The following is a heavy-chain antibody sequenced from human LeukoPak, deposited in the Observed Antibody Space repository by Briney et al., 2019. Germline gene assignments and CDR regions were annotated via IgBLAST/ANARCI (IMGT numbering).Heavy chain of an antibody. D-gene: IGHD6-13*01. V-gene: IGHV1-8*03. Sequence: GASVKVSCKASGYTFTSCDINWVRQATGQGLEWMGWMNPNSGNTGYAQKFQGRVTITRNTSISTAYMELSSLRSEDAAVYYCARAYSSSWYTPVYYYYMDVWGKGTTVTVSS. CDR1: GYTFTSCD. J-gene: IGHJ6*03. CDR2: MNPNSGNT. CDR3: ARAYSSSWYTPVYYYYMDV.